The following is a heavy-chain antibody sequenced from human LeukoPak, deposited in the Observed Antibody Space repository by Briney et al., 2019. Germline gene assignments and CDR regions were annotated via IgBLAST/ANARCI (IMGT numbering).Heavy chain of an antibody. CDR1: GYTFTSYG. CDR3: ARDPGGYYDSSGYPPWAFDI. V-gene: IGHV1-18*01. Sequence: ASVKVSCKASGYTFTSYGISWVRQAPGQGLEWMGWISAYNGNTNYAQKLQGRVTMTTDTSTSTAYMELRGLRSDDTAVYYCARDPGGYYDSSGYPPWAFDIWGQGTMVTVSS. J-gene: IGHJ3*02. D-gene: IGHD3-22*01. CDR2: ISAYNGNT.